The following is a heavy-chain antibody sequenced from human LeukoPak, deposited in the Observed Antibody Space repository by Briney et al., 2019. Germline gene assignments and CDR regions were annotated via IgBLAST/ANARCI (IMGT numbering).Heavy chain of an antibody. J-gene: IGHJ4*02. D-gene: IGHD3-22*01. CDR3: ARAAYDSSGYLTL. CDR2: IWYDGTNK. CDR1: GFTFSSYG. V-gene: IGHV3-33*01. Sequence: GGSLRLSCAASGFTFSSYGMHWVRQAPGKGLEWVAVIWYDGTNKYYAEFVKGRFTISRDNSKNTLYLQMSSLRAEDTAVYYRARAAYDSSGYLTLWGQGTLVTVSS.